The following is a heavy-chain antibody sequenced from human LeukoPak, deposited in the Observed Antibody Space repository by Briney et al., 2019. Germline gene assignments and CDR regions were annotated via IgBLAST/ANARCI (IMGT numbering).Heavy chain of an antibody. CDR2: ISYDGSNK. V-gene: IGHV3-30*18. CDR3: ANSIIGDLDY. D-gene: IGHD4-17*01. Sequence: GGSLRLSCAASGFAFSSYGMHWVRQAPGKGLEWVAVISYDGSNKYYADSVKGRFTISRDNSKNTLYLQMNSLRAEDTAVYYCANSIIGDLDYWGQGTLVTVSS. CDR1: GFAFSSYG. J-gene: IGHJ4*02.